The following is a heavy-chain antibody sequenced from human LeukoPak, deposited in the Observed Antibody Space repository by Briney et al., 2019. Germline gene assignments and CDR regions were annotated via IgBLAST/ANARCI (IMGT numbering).Heavy chain of an antibody. CDR3: ARDYDSSGYPNYFDY. CDR1: GYTFTGYY. V-gene: IGHV1-2*02. Sequence: ASVKVSCKASGYTFTGYYTHWVRQAPGQGLEWMGWINPNSGGTNYAQKFQGRVTMTRDTSISTAYMELSRLRSDDTAVYYCARDYDSSGYPNYFDYWGQGTLVTVSS. J-gene: IGHJ4*02. CDR2: INPNSGGT. D-gene: IGHD3-22*01.